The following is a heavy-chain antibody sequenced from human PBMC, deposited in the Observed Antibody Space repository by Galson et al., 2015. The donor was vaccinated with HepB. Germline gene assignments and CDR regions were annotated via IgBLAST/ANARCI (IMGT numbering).Heavy chain of an antibody. Sequence: ETLSLTCAVYGGSLSGYYWSWIRQPPGKGLEWIGEINHSGSTNYNPSLKSRVTISVDTSKNQFSLKLSSVTAADTAVYYCARGQVAARPETWGQGTLVTVSS. CDR1: GGSLSGYY. V-gene: IGHV4-34*01. D-gene: IGHD6-6*01. CDR2: INHSGST. CDR3: ARGQVAARPET. J-gene: IGHJ5*02.